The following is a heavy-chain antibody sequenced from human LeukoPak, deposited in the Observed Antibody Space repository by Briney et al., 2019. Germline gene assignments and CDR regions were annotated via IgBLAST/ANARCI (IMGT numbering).Heavy chain of an antibody. Sequence: SETLSLTCTVSGGSISSYYWSWIRQPPGKGLEWIGYIYYSGSTNYNPSLKSRVTISVDTSKNQFSLGLSSVTAADTAVYYCARRDQAIDYWGQGTLVTVSS. D-gene: IGHD5-24*01. CDR1: GGSISSYY. CDR2: IYYSGST. CDR3: ARRDQAIDY. J-gene: IGHJ4*02. V-gene: IGHV4-59*08.